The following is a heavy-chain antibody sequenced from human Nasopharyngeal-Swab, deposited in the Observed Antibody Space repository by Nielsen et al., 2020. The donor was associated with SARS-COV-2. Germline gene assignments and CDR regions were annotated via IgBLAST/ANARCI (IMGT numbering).Heavy chain of an antibody. CDR3: ARENQEYANIWIDY. CDR1: GYTFTSNV. V-gene: IGHV7-4-1*02. Sequence: SVKVSCKASGYTFTSNVLNWVRQAPGQGPEYIGWVSTKTGAPTYAQAFTGRFVISLDTSVSTTYLQISSLKSDDTAVYYCARENQEYANIWIDYWGQGTQVTVS. CDR2: VSTKTGAP. D-gene: IGHD1-1*01. J-gene: IGHJ4*02.